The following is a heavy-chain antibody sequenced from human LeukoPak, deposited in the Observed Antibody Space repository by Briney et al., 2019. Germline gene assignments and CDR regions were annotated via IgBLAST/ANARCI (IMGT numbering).Heavy chain of an antibody. Sequence: GGSLRLSCAASGFTFSSYWMHWVRQTPEKGLVWVSRINSDGRSTSYADSVKGRFTISRDNSKNTLYLQMNSLRAEDTAVYYCAKAGAVVVVAAKFFDYWGKGTLVTVSS. CDR1: GFTFSSYW. CDR3: AKAGAVVVVAAKFFDY. J-gene: IGHJ4*02. V-gene: IGHV3-74*01. D-gene: IGHD2-15*01. CDR2: INSDGRST.